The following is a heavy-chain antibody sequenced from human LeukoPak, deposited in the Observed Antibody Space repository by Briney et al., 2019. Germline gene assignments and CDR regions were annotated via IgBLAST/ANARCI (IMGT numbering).Heavy chain of an antibody. V-gene: IGHV4-59*01. D-gene: IGHD3-16*01. J-gene: IGHJ5*02. CDR3: ARSPYVTSWFDP. Sequence: SETLSLTCTVSGDSISSYYWTWIRLPPGKGLEWIGYIFSSGGTNYNPSLKSRVTISVETSKNQFSLKLSSVTAADTAVYYCARSPYVTSWFDPWGQGTLVTVSP. CDR1: GDSISSYY. CDR2: IFSSGGT.